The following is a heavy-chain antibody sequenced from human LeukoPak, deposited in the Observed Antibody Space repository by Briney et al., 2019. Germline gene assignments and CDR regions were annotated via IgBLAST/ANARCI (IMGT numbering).Heavy chain of an antibody. J-gene: IGHJ3*02. CDR1: GFTFTNAW. CDR2: IQNKVDGGET. Sequence: GGSLRLSCAASGFTFTNAWVTWVRQAPGKGLEWVGRIQNKVDGGETDYPAPVKGRFTISSDDSEDTLYLQVNSLKTEDTGVYYCTREGRDSSGWYGALDIWGQGTMVTVSS. D-gene: IGHD6-19*01. V-gene: IGHV3-15*01. CDR3: TREGRDSSGWYGALDI.